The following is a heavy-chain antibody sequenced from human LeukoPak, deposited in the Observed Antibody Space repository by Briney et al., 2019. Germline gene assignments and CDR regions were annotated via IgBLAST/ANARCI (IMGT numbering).Heavy chain of an antibody. J-gene: IGHJ6*03. D-gene: IGHD6-6*01. CDR2: ISSSSSYI. V-gene: IGHV3-21*01. CDR3: ARDQSLSSSSPPYYYYYMDV. CDR1: GFTFSSYS. Sequence: GGSLRLSCAASGFTFSSYSMNWVRQAPGKRLEWVSSISSSSSYIYYADSVKGRFTISRDNAKNSLYLQMNSLRAEDTAVYYCARDQSLSSSSPPYYYYYMDVWGKGTTVTVSS.